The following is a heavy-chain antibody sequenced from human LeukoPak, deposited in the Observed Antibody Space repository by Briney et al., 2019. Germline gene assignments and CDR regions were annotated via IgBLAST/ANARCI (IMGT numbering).Heavy chain of an antibody. V-gene: IGHV1-8*02. Sequence: ASVKVSCKASGYTFTGYYMHWVRQAPGQGLEWMGWMNPNSGNTGYAQKFQGRVTMTRNTSISTAYMELSSLRSEDTAVYYCARGLHFHSSSDYYYYMDVWGKGTTVTVSS. CDR3: ARGLHFHSSSDYYYYMDV. CDR1: GYTFTGYY. CDR2: MNPNSGNT. J-gene: IGHJ6*03. D-gene: IGHD6-6*01.